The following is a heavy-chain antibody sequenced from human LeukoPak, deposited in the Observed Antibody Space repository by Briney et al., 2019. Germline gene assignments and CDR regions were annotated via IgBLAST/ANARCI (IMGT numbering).Heavy chain of an antibody. D-gene: IGHD3-10*01. V-gene: IGHV1-2*02. J-gene: IGHJ6*02. CDR2: INPNSGGT. Sequence: ASVKVSCKASGYTFTGYYMHWVRQAPGQGLEWMGWINPNSGGTNYAQTFQGRVTMTRDTSIATAYMELSRLRSDDMAVYYCARERYGSGMDVWGQGTTVIVSS. CDR1: GYTFTGYY. CDR3: ARERYGSGMDV.